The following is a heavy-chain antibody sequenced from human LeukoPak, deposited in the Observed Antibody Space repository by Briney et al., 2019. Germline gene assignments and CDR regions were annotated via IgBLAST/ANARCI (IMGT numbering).Heavy chain of an antibody. V-gene: IGHV4-59*12. Sequence: PETLSLTCTVSGGSISSYYWSWIRQPPGKGLEWIGYIYYSGSTYYNPSLKSRVTISVDTSKNQFSLKLSSVTAADTAVYYCARDFPLNYYYDSSGSFDYWGQGTLVTVSS. CDR2: IYYSGST. D-gene: IGHD3-22*01. J-gene: IGHJ4*02. CDR3: ARDFPLNYYYDSSGSFDY. CDR1: GGSISSYY.